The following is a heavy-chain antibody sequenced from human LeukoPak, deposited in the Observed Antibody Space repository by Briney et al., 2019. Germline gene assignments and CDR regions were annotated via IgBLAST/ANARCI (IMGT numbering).Heavy chain of an antibody. D-gene: IGHD6-19*01. CDR1: GFTFSSYA. J-gene: IGHJ4*02. V-gene: IGHV3-23*01. CDR2: ISGSGGST. CDR3: TRRVAANNPFDY. Sequence: GGSLRLSCAASGFTFSSYAMSWVRQAPGKGLEWVSVISGSGGSTSYADSVKGRFTISRDNSMNTLYLQMNSLRAEDTAVYYCTRRVAANNPFDYWGQGTLVTVSS.